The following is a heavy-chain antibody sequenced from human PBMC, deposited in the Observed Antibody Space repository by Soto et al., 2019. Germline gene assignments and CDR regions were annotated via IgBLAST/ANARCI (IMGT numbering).Heavy chain of an antibody. V-gene: IGHV4-30-4*01. CDR3: ARVPISESGTYYFDS. CDR2: FYYSGST. J-gene: IGHJ4*02. D-gene: IGHD2-21*01. Sequence: QVQLQESGPGLVKPSQTLSLTCTVSGGSVSSGDYYWSWLRQPPGKSLEWIAYFYYSGSTYYNPSLESRAITPVDTSRNRSSLKLSSLTAADTAVYFCARVPISESGTYYFDSWGQGTLVTVSS. CDR1: GGSVSSGDYY.